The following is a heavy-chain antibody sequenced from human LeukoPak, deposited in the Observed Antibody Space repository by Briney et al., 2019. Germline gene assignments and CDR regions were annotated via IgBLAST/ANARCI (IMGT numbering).Heavy chain of an antibody. CDR1: GFTVSSHY. J-gene: IGHJ3*02. CDR3: ARYYYDSSGARGDAFAI. D-gene: IGHD3-22*01. CDR2: IYSGGST. Sequence: GGSLRLSCAASGFTVSSHYMGWVRQAPGKGLEWVSVIYSGGSTYYADCVKGRFTISRDKSKNTLYLQMNSRTAEDTAVYYCARYYYDSSGARGDAFAIWGQGTMVTVSS. V-gene: IGHV3-53*01.